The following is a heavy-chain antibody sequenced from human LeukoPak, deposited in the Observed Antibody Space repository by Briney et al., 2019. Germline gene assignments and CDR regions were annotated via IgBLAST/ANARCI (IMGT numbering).Heavy chain of an antibody. CDR3: AKDMYYYDSSGYYAY. V-gene: IGHV3-9*01. J-gene: IGHJ4*02. CDR2: ISWNSGSI. Sequence: GGSLRLSCAASGFTFDDYAMHWVRQAPGKGLEWVSGISWNSGSIGYADSVKGRFTISRGNAKNSLYLQMNSLRAEDTALYYCAKDMYYYDSSGYYAYWGQGTLVTVSS. CDR1: GFTFDDYA. D-gene: IGHD3-22*01.